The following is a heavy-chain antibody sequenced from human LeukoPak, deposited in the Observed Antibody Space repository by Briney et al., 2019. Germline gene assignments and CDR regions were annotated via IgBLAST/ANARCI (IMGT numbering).Heavy chain of an antibody. CDR1: GFTFSSYW. CDR2: IKQDGSEK. V-gene: IGHV3-7*01. CDR3: ARGLHSSGWYEGSFDY. Sequence: GGSLRLSCAASGFTFSSYWMSWVRQAPGKGLEWVANIKQDGSEKYYVDSVKGRFTISRDNAKNSLYLQMNSLRAEDTAVYYCARGLHSSGWYEGSFDYWGQGTLVTVSS. D-gene: IGHD6-19*01. J-gene: IGHJ4*02.